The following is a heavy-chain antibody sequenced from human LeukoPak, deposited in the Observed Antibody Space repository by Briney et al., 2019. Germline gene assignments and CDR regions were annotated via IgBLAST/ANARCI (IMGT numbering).Heavy chain of an antibody. Sequence: SETLSLTCAVYGGSFSGYYWSWIRQPPGKGLEWIGEINHSGSTNYNPSLKSRVTISVDTSKNQFSLKLSSVTAADTAVYYCARRGYRDYYYMDVWGKGTTVTVSS. V-gene: IGHV4-34*01. CDR3: ARRGYRDYYYMDV. J-gene: IGHJ6*03. CDR1: GGSFSGYY. CDR2: INHSGST. D-gene: IGHD5-18*01.